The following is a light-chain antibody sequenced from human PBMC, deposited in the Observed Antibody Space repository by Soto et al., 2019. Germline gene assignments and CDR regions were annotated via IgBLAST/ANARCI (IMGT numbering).Light chain of an antibody. V-gene: IGKV3-15*01. Sequence: EIVMTQSPATLSVSPGERATLSCRASQSVSSNLAWYQQKPGQAPRLLIYGASTRATDIPARFSGSGSGTEFTLTISSLQSEDFAVYYCQQYNNCLLTFGGGTKVEIK. J-gene: IGKJ4*01. CDR2: GAS. CDR1: QSVSSN. CDR3: QQYNNCLLT.